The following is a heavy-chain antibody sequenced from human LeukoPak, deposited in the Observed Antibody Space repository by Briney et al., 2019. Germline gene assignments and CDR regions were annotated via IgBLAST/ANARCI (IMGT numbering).Heavy chain of an antibody. D-gene: IGHD1-26*01. CDR2: ISGSGGST. J-gene: IGHJ4*02. Sequence: GGSLRLSCAASGFTFSSYAMSWVRQAPGKGLEWVSAISGSGGSTYYADSVKGRFTISRDNSKNMLYLQMNNLRAEDTALYYCAKDLVGAWDYWGQGTLVTVSS. CDR1: GFTFSSYA. CDR3: AKDLVGAWDY. V-gene: IGHV3-23*01.